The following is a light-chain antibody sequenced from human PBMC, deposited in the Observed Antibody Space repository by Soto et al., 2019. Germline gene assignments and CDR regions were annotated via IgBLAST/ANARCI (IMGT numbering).Light chain of an antibody. Sequence: DLQMTQSPSSLSASVGDRVTITCRASQSISSYLNWYQQKPGKAPKLLIYAASSLQSGVPSRFSGSESVTDFTLTISRLQPEDFATYYCQQSYSTPRTFGQGTKLEIK. CDR2: AAS. CDR1: QSISSY. J-gene: IGKJ2*01. V-gene: IGKV1-39*01. CDR3: QQSYSTPRT.